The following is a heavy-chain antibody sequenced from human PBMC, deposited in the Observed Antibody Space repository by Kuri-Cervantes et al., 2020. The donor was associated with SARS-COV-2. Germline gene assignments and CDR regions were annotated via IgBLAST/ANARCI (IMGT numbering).Heavy chain of an antibody. Sequence: GGSLRLSCEASGFIFSDYAIDWVRQAPGKGLEWVGFIRSKAYGETTEYAASVKGRFSISRDDSESIAYLQMNSLKTEDTAVYYCSRNFWAGYWPFDYWGQGSLVTVSS. J-gene: IGHJ4*02. D-gene: IGHD3/OR15-3a*01. CDR3: SRNFWAGYWPFDY. CDR1: GFIFSDYA. V-gene: IGHV3-49*04. CDR2: IRSKAYGETT.